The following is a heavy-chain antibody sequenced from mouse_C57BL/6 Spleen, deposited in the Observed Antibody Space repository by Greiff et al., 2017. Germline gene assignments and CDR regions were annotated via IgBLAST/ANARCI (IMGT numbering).Heavy chain of an antibody. CDR2: IDPSDSET. J-gene: IGHJ4*01. D-gene: IGHD2-3*01. CDR3: ARRGYDGYYHAMDY. Sequence: VKLQQPGAELVRPGSSVKLSCKASGYTFTSYWMHWVKQRPIQGLEWIGNIDPSDSETHYNQKFKDKATLTVDKSSSTAYMQLSSLTSEDSAVYYCARRGYDGYYHAMDYWGQGTSVTVSS. CDR1: GYTFTSYW. V-gene: IGHV1-52*01.